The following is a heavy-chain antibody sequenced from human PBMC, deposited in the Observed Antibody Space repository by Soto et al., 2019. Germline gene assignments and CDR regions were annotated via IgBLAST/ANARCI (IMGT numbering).Heavy chain of an antibody. V-gene: IGHV1-18*01. J-gene: IGHJ5*01. CDR3: PTAVGTSGWFDF. CDR2: IRTSNAET. Sequence: QVQLVQSGDEMKKPGTSVRVSCRASAYSFTIYGLTWVRQAAGQGPEWMGWIRTSNAETKYAQNFQGRVTMTTDRATNTVFMDLRSLTFDDTAVYYCPTAVGTSGWFDFWGRGTLLTVSS. CDR1: AYSFTIYG. D-gene: IGHD2-2*01.